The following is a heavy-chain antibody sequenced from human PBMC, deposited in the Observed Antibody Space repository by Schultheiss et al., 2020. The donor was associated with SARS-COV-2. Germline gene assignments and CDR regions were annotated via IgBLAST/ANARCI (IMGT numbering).Heavy chain of an antibody. CDR3: ARGRHYDILNNWFDP. CDR2: IWYDGSNK. J-gene: IGHJ5*02. CDR1: GFTFSSYG. D-gene: IGHD3-9*01. Sequence: GGSLRLSCAASGFTFSSYGMHWVRQAPGKGLEWVAVIWYDGSNKYYADSVKGRFTISRDNSKNTLYLQMNSLRAEDTAVYYCARGRHYDILNNWFDPWGQGTLVTVSS. V-gene: IGHV3-33*01.